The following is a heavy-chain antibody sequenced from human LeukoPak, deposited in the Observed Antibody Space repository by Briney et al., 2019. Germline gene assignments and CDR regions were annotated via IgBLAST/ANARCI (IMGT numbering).Heavy chain of an antibody. CDR2: IYHSGST. V-gene: IGHV4-38-2*02. D-gene: IGHD2-2*01. Sequence: SETLSLTCTVSGYSISSGYYWGWIRQPPGKGLEWIGSIYHSGSTYYNPSLKSRVTISVDTSKNQFSLKLSSVTAADTAVYYCARDRGPAAAIFDYWGQGTLVTVSS. CDR1: GYSISSGYY. J-gene: IGHJ4*02. CDR3: ARDRGPAAAIFDY.